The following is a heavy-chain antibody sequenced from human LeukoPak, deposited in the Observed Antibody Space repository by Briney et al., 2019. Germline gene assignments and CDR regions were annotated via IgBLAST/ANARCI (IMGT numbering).Heavy chain of an antibody. CDR2: ISGSGGST. J-gene: IGHJ4*02. D-gene: IGHD3-22*01. Sequence: GGSLRLSCAASGFTFSSYAMNWVRQAPGKGLEWVSGISGSGGSTYYADSVKGRFTISRDNSKNTRYLQMNSLRAEDTAVYYCAKAVHYDSSGYYYGFDYWGQGTLVTVSS. V-gene: IGHV3-23*01. CDR1: GFTFSSYA. CDR3: AKAVHYDSSGYYYGFDY.